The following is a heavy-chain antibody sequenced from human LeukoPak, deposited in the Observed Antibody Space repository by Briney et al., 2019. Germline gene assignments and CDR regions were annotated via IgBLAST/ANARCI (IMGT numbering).Heavy chain of an antibody. CDR3: AKDCIVVVVAATTRCNGMDV. V-gene: IGHV3-23*01. CDR1: GFTFSSYA. CDR2: ISGSGGST. J-gene: IGHJ6*02. D-gene: IGHD2-15*01. Sequence: PGGSLRLSCAASGFTFSSYAMSWVRQAPGKGLEWVSAISGSGGSTYYADSVKGRFTISRDNSKNTLYLQMNSLRAEDTAVYYCAKDCIVVVVAATTRCNGMDVWGQGTTVTVSS.